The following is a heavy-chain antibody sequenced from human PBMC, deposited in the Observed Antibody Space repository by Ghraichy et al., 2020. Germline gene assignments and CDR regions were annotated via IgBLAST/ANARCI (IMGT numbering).Heavy chain of an antibody. CDR3: ASVDGSGSPLDY. CDR1: GGSISSYY. Sequence: SETLSLTCTVSGGSISSYYWSWIRQPPGKGLEWIGYIYYSGSTNYNPSLKSRVTISVDTSKNQFSLKLSSVTAADTAVYYCASVDGSGSPLDYWGQGTLVTVSS. V-gene: IGHV4-59*08. J-gene: IGHJ4*02. D-gene: IGHD3-10*01. CDR2: IYYSGST.